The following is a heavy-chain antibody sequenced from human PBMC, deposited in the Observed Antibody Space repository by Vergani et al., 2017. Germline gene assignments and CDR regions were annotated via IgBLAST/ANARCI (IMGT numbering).Heavy chain of an antibody. V-gene: IGHV3-30*02. CDR3: AKDGGGYCSGGTCYPEY. D-gene: IGHD2-15*01. Sequence: QVQLVESGGGVVQPGGSLRLSCAASGFTFNSYSMHWVRQAPGKGLEWVASIRSDESRRYYGDSMEGPFTISRDNSKNTLYLQMKSLRPEDTAVYYCAKDGGGYCSGGTCYPEYWGQGTLVIVSS. CDR2: IRSDESRR. J-gene: IGHJ4*02. CDR1: GFTFNSYS.